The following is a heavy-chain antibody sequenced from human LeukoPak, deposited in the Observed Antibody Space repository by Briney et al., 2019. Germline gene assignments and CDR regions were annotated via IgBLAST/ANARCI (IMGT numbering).Heavy chain of an antibody. J-gene: IGHJ6*02. CDR1: GYTFTSYG. V-gene: IGHV1-18*01. CDR3: ARDRGGVGKTYYYYGMDV. D-gene: IGHD2-15*01. CDR2: ISAYNGNT. Sequence: ASVKVSCKASGYTFTSYGISWVRQAPGQGLEWMGWISAYNGNTNYAQKLQGRVTMTTDTSTSTAYMELRSLRSDDTAVYYRARDRGGVGKTYYYYGMDVWGQGTTVTVSS.